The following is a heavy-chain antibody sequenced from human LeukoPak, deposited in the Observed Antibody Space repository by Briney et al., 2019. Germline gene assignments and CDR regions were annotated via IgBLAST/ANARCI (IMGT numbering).Heavy chain of an antibody. CDR3: ARDLGDYDSSGCDY. CDR1: GYTFTSYG. D-gene: IGHD3-22*01. CDR2: ISAYNGNT. Sequence: ASVKVSCKASGYTFTSYGISWVRQAPGQGRECMGWISAYNGNTNYAQRLQGRVTMTTDTSTSTAYMELRSLRSDDTAVYYCARDLGDYDSSGCDYWGQGTLVTVSS. V-gene: IGHV1-18*01. J-gene: IGHJ4*02.